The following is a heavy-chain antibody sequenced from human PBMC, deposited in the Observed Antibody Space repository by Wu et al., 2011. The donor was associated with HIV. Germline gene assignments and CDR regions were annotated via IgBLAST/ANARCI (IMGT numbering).Heavy chain of an antibody. CDR1: GYSFTTYW. CDR3: ARQNEGAWFTVTTRWFDP. D-gene: IGHD4-11*01. J-gene: IGHJ5*02. Sequence: VQLVQSGAEVKKPGESLKISCKGSGYSFTTYWIGWVRQMPGKGLELMGIIYPGDSDTRYSPSFQGQVTISADKSISTAYLQWSSLKASDTAMYYCARQNEGAWFTVTTRWFDPWGQGTLVTVSS. CDR2: IYPGDSDT. V-gene: IGHV5-51*01.